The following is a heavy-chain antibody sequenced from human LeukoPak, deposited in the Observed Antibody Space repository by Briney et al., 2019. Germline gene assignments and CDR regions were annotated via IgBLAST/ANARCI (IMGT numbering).Heavy chain of an antibody. CDR2: ISGSSTYI. J-gene: IGHJ4*02. CDR1: GFIFGTYS. CDR3: ARDRFGDYNFDY. Sequence: GGSLRLSCAASGFIFGTYSMNWVRQAPGKRLEWVSSISGSSTYIYYADSVKGRFTISRDNAKNSLYLQMNSLRAEDTAVYYCARDRFGDYNFDYWGQGTLVTVSS. V-gene: IGHV3-21*01. D-gene: IGHD4-17*01.